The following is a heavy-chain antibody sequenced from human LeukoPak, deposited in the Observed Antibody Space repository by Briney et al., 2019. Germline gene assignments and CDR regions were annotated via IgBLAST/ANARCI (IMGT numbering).Heavy chain of an antibody. CDR2: IKQDGSEK. J-gene: IGHJ6*03. Sequence: GGSLRLSCAASGFTFSSYWMSWVRQAPGKGLESGANIKQDGSEKYYVDAVKGRFTIARDNAKNSMYVQMNSLRAEDTAVYYCARDQAYGSGSSLYYYYYMDVWGKGTTVTISS. CDR3: ARDQAYGSGSSLYYYYYMDV. D-gene: IGHD3-10*01. V-gene: IGHV3-7*01. CDR1: GFTFSSYW.